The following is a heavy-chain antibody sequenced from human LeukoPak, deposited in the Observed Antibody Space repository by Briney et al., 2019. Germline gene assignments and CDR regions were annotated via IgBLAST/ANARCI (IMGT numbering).Heavy chain of an antibody. CDR1: GFTFDDYG. V-gene: IGHV3-20*04. J-gene: IGHJ4*02. Sequence: RAGESLRLSCAASGFTFDDYGMSWVRHAPGKGLEWVSGINWNVGSTGYADSVKGRFTIARDKAKNSLYLQMNSLRAEETALYYCARALDSSGWYHPGDYWGQGTLVTVSS. CDR2: INWNVGST. D-gene: IGHD6-19*01. CDR3: ARALDSSGWYHPGDY.